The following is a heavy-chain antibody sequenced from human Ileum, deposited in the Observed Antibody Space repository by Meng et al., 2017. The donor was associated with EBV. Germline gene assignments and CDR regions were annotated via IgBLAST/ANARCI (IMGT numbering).Heavy chain of an antibody. D-gene: IGHD4-23*01. V-gene: IGHV3-23*01. CDR1: GFAFSSYA. CDR2: ISGSGGVT. Sequence: EVRLLERGGCLEQPGWSLRLSCAASGFAFSSYAMTWVRQAPGKGLEWVSVISGSGGVTYYADSVKGRFTISRDNSKNTLYLQMNSLRAEDTAVYYCAKGNTVITPLDFWGQGSLVTVSS. CDR3: AKGNTVITPLDF. J-gene: IGHJ4*02.